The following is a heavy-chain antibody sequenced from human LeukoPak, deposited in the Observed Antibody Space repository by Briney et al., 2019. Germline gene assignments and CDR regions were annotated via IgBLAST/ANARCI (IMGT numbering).Heavy chain of an antibody. CDR3: VRDYVWGTSNSDY. V-gene: IGHV3-7*01. J-gene: IGHJ4*02. CDR2: IKEDGSKT. CDR1: GFTFSSYW. Sequence: GGSLRLSCVVSGFTFSSYWMSWVRQAPGKGLEWLTNIKEDGSKTYYVDSVKGRFTISRDNAKNSLYLQMNSLRAEDTAVYYCVRDYVWGTSNSDYWGQGTLVTVSS. D-gene: IGHD3-16*01.